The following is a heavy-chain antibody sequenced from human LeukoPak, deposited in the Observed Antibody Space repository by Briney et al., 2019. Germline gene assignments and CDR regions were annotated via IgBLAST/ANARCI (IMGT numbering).Heavy chain of an antibody. J-gene: IGHJ6*02. CDR3: ARLNGFGYGMDV. D-gene: IGHD3-3*01. Sequence: SETLSLTCVVYGGSFSGYYWSWIRQPPGKGLEWIGEINHSGSTNYNPSLKSRVTISVDTSKNQFSLKLSSVTAADTAVYYCARLNGFGYGMDVWGQGTTVTVSS. CDR2: INHSGST. CDR1: GGSFSGYY. V-gene: IGHV4-34*01.